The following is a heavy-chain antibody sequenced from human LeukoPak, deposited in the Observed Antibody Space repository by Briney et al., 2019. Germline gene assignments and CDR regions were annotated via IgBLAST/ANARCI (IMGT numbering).Heavy chain of an antibody. CDR3: ARDLTYYYDSSGSGGDY. Sequence: GGSLGLSCAASGFTFSDYYMSWIRQAPGKGLEWVSYISSSGSTIYYADSVKGRFTISRDNAKNSLYLQMNSLRAEDAAVYYCARDLTYYYDSSGSGGDYWGQGTLVTVSS. CDR1: GFTFSDYY. J-gene: IGHJ4*02. CDR2: ISSSGSTI. V-gene: IGHV3-11*01. D-gene: IGHD3-22*01.